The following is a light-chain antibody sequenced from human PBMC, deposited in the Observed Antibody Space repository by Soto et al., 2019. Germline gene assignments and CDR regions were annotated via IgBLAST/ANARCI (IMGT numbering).Light chain of an antibody. CDR1: QGISSY. CDR2: AAS. V-gene: IGKV1-9*01. CDR3: QQLNSYPPT. Sequence: IQLTQSPSSLSASVGDRVTITCRASQGISSYLAWYQQKPGKAPKLLIYAASTLQSGVPSRFSGSGSGTDFTLTISSLQPEDFETYYCQQLNSYPPTVGGGTKVDI. J-gene: IGKJ4*01.